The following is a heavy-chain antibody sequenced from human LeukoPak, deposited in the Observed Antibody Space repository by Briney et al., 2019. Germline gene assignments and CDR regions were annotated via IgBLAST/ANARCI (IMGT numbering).Heavy chain of an antibody. Sequence: GGSLRLSRAASGFTFSSYAMSWVRQAPGKGLEWVSAISGSGGSTHYADSVKGQFTISRDNSKNTLYLQMNSLRAEDTAVYYCARDSNTYYYDSSGYYYYYYGMDVWGQGTTVTVSS. J-gene: IGHJ6*02. D-gene: IGHD3-22*01. CDR3: ARDSNTYYYDSSGYYYYYYGMDV. V-gene: IGHV3-23*01. CDR1: GFTFSSYA. CDR2: ISGSGGST.